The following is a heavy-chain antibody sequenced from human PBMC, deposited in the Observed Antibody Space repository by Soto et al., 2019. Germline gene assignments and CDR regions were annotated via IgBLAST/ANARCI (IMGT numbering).Heavy chain of an antibody. J-gene: IGHJ6*02. Sequence: SVKVSCKASGGTFSSYAISWVRQAPGQGLEWMGGIIPIFGTANYAQKFQGRVTITADESTSTAYMELSSLRSEDTAVYYCATGNPXYYDSSGYISPYYGMDVWGQGTTVTVSS. D-gene: IGHD3-22*01. CDR1: GGTFSSYA. V-gene: IGHV1-69*13. CDR3: ATGNPXYYDSSGYISPYYGMDV. CDR2: IIPIFGTA.